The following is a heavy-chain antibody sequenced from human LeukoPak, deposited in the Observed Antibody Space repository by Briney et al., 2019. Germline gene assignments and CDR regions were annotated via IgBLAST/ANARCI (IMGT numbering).Heavy chain of an antibody. Sequence: GGSLRLSCAASGFTFSSYAMSWVRQAPGKGLEWVSAISGSGGSTYYADSVKGRFTISRDNSKNMLYLQMNSLRAEDTAVYYCAKGMATGKQYYSYYYGMDVWGQGTTVTVSS. CDR1: GFTFSSYA. CDR2: ISGSGGST. D-gene: IGHD5-24*01. CDR3: AKGMATGKQYYSYYYGMDV. V-gene: IGHV3-23*01. J-gene: IGHJ6*02.